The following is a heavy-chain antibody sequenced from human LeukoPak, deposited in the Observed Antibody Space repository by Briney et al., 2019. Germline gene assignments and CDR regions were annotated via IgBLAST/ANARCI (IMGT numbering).Heavy chain of an antibody. D-gene: IGHD3-9*01. CDR1: GFTFSSYW. CDR3: TRDLMDYDVSTGYTDV. V-gene: IGHV3-74*01. Sequence: GGSLRLSCVASGFTFSSYWMHWVRQDPRKGLVGVSRINGDGRNINYADSVRGRFTISRDNAKNTLFLQMNTLRVEDTAVYYCTRDLMDYDVSTGYTDVWGQGTTVTVSS. J-gene: IGHJ6*02. CDR2: INGDGRNI.